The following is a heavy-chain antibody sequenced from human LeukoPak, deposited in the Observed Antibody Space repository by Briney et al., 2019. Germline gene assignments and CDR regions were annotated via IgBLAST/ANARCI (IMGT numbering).Heavy chain of an antibody. CDR2: IWSVGGAE. CDR3: AKDRGYDDSCDYNG. D-gene: IGHD3-22*01. CDR1: GFPLSSYG. V-gene: IGHV3-33*06. Sequence: WGALRLSCVASGFPLSSYGMHWGRQAPGKGVGGGGVIWSVGGAEYYADSVRGRFTISRDDSKNMVYLQMDSLRAEDTAVYYCAKDRGYDDSCDYNGWGQGTLVTVSS. J-gene: IGHJ4*02.